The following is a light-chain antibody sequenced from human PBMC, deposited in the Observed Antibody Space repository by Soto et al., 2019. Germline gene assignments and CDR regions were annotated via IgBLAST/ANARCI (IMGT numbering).Light chain of an antibody. J-gene: IGKJ4*01. CDR3: QHRSNWVS. V-gene: IGKV3-11*01. Sequence: EIVLPQSPATLSLSPGERATLSCRASQSVSSYLAWYQQKPGQAPRLLIYDASNVATGIPARFSGSGSWTDFTLTSSSQEPEDFAVYYCQHRSNWVSFGGVTKVEIK. CDR1: QSVSSY. CDR2: DAS.